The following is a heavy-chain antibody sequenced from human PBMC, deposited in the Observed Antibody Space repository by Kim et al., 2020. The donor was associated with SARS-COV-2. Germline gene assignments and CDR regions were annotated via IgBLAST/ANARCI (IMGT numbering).Heavy chain of an antibody. Sequence: SETLSLTCTVSGGSISSGGYYWSWIRQHPGKGLEWIGYIYYSGSTYYNPSLKSRVTISVDTSKNQFSLKLSSVTAADTAVYYCARARDIVLMVYAGPFLDWGQGTLVTVSS. V-gene: IGHV4-31*03. CDR2: IYYSGST. D-gene: IGHD2-8*01. J-gene: IGHJ4*02. CDR3: ARARDIVLMVYAGPFLD. CDR1: GGSISSGGYY.